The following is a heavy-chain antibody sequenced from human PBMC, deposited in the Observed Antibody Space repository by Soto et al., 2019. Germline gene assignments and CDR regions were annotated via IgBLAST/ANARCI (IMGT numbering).Heavy chain of an antibody. CDR3: ARGYSSSWAYYFDY. D-gene: IGHD6-13*01. CDR1: GGTFSSYA. CDR2: IIPIFGTA. Sequence: QVQLVQSGAEVKKPGSSVKVSCKASGGTFSSYAISWVRQAPGQGLEWMGGIIPIFGTANYAQKFQGRVTITADESTNTAYMELSSLRSEDTAVYYCARGYSSSWAYYFDYWGQGTLVTVSS. V-gene: IGHV1-69*12. J-gene: IGHJ4*02.